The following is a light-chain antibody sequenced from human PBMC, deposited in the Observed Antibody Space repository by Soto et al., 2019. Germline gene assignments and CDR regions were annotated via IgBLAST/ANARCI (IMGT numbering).Light chain of an antibody. CDR3: QQSYSTPIT. CDR2: AAS. V-gene: IGKV1-39*01. J-gene: IGKJ5*01. CDR1: QSISSY. Sequence: DIQMTQSPSSMSASVGTRVTFTCXASQSISSYLNWYQQKPGKAPKLLIYAASSLQSGVPSRFSGSGSGTDFTLTISSLQPEDFATYYCQQSYSTPITFGQGTRLEIK.